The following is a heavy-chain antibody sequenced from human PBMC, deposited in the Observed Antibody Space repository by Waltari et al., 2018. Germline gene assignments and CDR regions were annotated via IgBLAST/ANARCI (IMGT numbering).Heavy chain of an antibody. CDR3: ARAPITVVPGTQKGGMDV. J-gene: IGHJ6*02. CDR2: IGYDGNT. Sequence: QVLLLQGGARPLKPSETLSLTCDLSGGSFINYRWNWIRQSPPKGLEWIGQIGYDGNTVYTPSLRGRVVIGMDTSKNQFSMTLTSVTAADTAVYYCARAPITVVPGTQKGGMDVWGHGTTVSVSS. D-gene: IGHD3-3*01. V-gene: IGHV4-34*01. CDR1: GGSFINYR.